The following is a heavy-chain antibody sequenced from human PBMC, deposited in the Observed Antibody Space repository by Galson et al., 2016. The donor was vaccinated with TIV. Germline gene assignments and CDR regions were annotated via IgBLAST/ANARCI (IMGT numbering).Heavy chain of an antibody. V-gene: IGHV3-33*01. CDR3: ARPGLLQNYDNIDYYYDYYYYGLDV. CDR2: IRYDGINK. D-gene: IGHD3-22*01. J-gene: IGHJ6*02. Sequence: SLRLSCAASGFTFSTYGMHWVRQAPGMGLEWVAAIRYDGINKYYADSVKGRFTISRDNSKNTLYLQMKRLRAEDTAVYYCARPGLLQNYDNIDYYYDYYYYGLDVWGQGTTVTVSS. CDR1: GFTFSTYG.